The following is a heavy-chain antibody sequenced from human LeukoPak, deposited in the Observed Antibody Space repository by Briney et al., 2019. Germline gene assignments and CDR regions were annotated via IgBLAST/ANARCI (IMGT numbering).Heavy chain of an antibody. CDR3: VRYPVGIYDSGFDY. J-gene: IGHJ4*02. V-gene: IGHV3-11*06. D-gene: IGHD5/OR15-5a*01. CDR2: ITRSGSYT. CDR1: GFTFTDYY. Sequence: GRSLRLSCAASGFTFTDYYMTWIRHAPGKGLEWVSYITRSGSYTSYADSAKGRFTISRDNANNSLYLQMNSLRAEDTAVYYCVRYPVGIYDSGFDYWGQGSLVTVSS.